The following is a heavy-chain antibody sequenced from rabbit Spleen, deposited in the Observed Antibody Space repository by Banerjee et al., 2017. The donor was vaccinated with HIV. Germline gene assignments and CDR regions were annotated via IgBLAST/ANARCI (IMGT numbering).Heavy chain of an antibody. D-gene: IGHD8-1*01. Sequence: QSLEESGGDLVKPGASLTLTCTASGFSFTYSDYLCWVRQPPGKGLEWIACIEGGSSAFSYFASWAKGRFTIPKTSSTTVTLQMTSLTAADTATYFCARDTGSSFSSYGMDLWGQGTLVTVS. CDR2: IEGGSSAFS. J-gene: IGHJ6*01. CDR3: ARDTGSSFSSYGMDL. CDR1: GFSFTYSDY. V-gene: IGHV1S40*01.